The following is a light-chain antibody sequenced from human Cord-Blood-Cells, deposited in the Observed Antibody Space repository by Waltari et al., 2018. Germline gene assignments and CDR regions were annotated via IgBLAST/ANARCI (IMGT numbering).Light chain of an antibody. CDR1: SSDVGGYNY. CDR3: RSYAGSNNVV. CDR2: KVS. Sequence: QSALTQPPSASGSPGQSVTISCTGTSSDVGGYNYVSWYQQHPGKAPNLMIYKVSKRPSGVPDRFSGSKSGNTASLTVSGLQAEDEADYYGRSYAGSNNVVFGGGTELTVL. J-gene: IGLJ2*01. V-gene: IGLV2-8*01.